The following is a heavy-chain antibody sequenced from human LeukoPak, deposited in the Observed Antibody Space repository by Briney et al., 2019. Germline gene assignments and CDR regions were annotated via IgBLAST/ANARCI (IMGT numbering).Heavy chain of an antibody. CDR2: IYHSGNT. D-gene: IGHD1-26*01. CDR1: GYSISTSYY. CDR3: ARDGYSAIDY. V-gene: IGHV4-38-2*02. J-gene: IGHJ4*02. Sequence: SETLSLTCTVSGYSISTSYYWGWIRQPPGKGLEWIGSIYHSGNTYYNPSLKSRVTISVDTSKNQFSLKLNSVTAADTAVYYCARDGYSAIDYWGQGTLVTVSS.